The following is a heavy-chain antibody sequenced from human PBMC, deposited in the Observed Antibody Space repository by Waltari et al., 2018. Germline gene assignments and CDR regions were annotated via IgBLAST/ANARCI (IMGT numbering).Heavy chain of an antibody. CDR3: ATIRTREWELRSYFEY. D-gene: IGHD1-26*01. CDR2: IRWNSGII. CDR1: GITFDDYA. V-gene: IGHV3-9*01. J-gene: IGHJ4*02. Sequence: EVEVVESGGGLVQPGRSLRLSCVVSGITFDDYAINWVRQIPGKGLEWVSGIRWNSGIIGYADSVRGRFTISRDNARNSLYLQMDNLRPDDSAVYYCATIRTREWELRSYFEYWGQGTLVTVSS.